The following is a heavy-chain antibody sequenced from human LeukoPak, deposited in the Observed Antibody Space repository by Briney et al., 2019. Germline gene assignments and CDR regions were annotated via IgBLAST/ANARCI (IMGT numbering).Heavy chain of an antibody. CDR1: GFTFDDYG. CDR2: IHDDGRVT. CDR3: ARGRGWVDH. V-gene: IGHV3-7*01. D-gene: IGHD3-16*01. J-gene: IGHJ4*02. Sequence: GGSLRLSCAASGFTFDDYGMSWVRQTPGKGLEWVANIHDDGRVTNYVDSVKGRFTISRDNARNSVYLQMNSLRVEDTSLYYCARGRGWVDHWGQGTLVTVSS.